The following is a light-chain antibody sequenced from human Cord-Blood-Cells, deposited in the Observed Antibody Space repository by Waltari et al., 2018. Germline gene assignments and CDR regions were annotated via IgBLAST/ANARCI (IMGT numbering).Light chain of an antibody. J-gene: IGKJ3*01. CDR3: QQRSNCLFT. Sequence: EIVLTQSPATLSLSQGDRATLSCRASQRVSSYLAWYQQKPGQAPRLLIYDASNRATGIPARFSGSGSGTDFTLTISSLEPEDFAVYYCQQRSNCLFTFGPGTKVDIK. CDR2: DAS. V-gene: IGKV3-11*01. CDR1: QRVSSY.